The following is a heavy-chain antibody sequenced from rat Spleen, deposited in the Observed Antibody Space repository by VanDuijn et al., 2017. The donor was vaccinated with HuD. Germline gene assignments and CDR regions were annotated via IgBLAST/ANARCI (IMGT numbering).Heavy chain of an antibody. V-gene: IGHV5-20*01. D-gene: IGHD1-2*01. CDR1: GFSLTSYT. CDR2: ISDDGGST. J-gene: IGHJ1*01. Sequence: VQLKESGPGLVQPSQTLSLTCTVSGFSLTSYTVSWVRQPPGKGLEWVASISDDGGSTYYRDSVKGRFTISRDNAKSTLYLQMERLRSEDTATYYCAKDMSRTIAARSYWYFDFWGPGTMVTVSS. CDR3: AKDMSRTIAARSYWYFDF.